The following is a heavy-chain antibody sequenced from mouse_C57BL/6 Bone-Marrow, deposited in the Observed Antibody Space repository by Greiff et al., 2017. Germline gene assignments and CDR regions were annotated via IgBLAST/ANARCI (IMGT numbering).Heavy chain of an antibody. CDR2: ISSGGSYT. CDR3: ARRFYFDY. V-gene: IGHV5-6*02. Sequence: EVKVVESGGDLVKPGGSLKLSCAASGFTFSSYGMSWVRQTPDKRLEWVATISSGGSYTYYPDSVKGRFTISRDNAKNTLYLQMGGLKSEDRAMYYCARRFYFDYWGQGTTLTVSS. J-gene: IGHJ2*01. CDR1: GFTFSSYG.